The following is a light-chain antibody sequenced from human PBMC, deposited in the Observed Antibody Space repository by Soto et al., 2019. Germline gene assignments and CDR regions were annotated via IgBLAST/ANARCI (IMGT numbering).Light chain of an antibody. J-gene: IGLJ2*01. CDR3: QSTDNTATHVV. CDR1: ALSKLY. Sequence: SYELTQPPSVSVSPGQTARITCSGDALSKLYSYWYQQRPGQAPVLVIYKDIERPSGIPERFSGSTSGTTVTLTISGVQAEDEADYYCQSTDNTATHVVFGGGTQLTVL. V-gene: IGLV3-25*03. CDR2: KDI.